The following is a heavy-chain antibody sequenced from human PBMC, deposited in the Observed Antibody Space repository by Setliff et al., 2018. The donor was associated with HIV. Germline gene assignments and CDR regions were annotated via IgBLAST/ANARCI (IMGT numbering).Heavy chain of an antibody. Sequence: GGSLRLSCLVSGFTVSTYSLNWARQAPGKRPEYVAALSRGGDNTKYADSLKGRFTISRDNAKNSLYLQMNSLRPEDTAVYYCAREVSSGYWGQGTLVTVSS. D-gene: IGHD3-22*01. CDR2: LSRGGDNT. CDR1: GFTVSTYS. J-gene: IGHJ4*02. V-gene: IGHV3-64*04. CDR3: AREVSSGY.